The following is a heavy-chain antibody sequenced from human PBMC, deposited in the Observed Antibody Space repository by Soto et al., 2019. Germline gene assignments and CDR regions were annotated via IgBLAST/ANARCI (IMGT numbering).Heavy chain of an antibody. J-gene: IGHJ4*02. Sequence: ASVKVSGKTSGYTFYGYDITWVRQAPGQGLEWMGTTSAYNGDSVFAQNLQGRVTMTIDKSTATAYMDLKNLTSDDTAVYYCARARATVTTERALGYWGQGTLVTVSS. V-gene: IGHV1-18*01. D-gene: IGHD4-17*01. CDR2: TSAYNGDS. CDR1: GYTFYGYD. CDR3: ARARATVTTERALGY.